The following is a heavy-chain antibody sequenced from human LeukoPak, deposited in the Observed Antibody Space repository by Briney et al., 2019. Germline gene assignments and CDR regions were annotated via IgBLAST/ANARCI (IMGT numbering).Heavy chain of an antibody. J-gene: IGHJ6*03. V-gene: IGHV1-8*01. Sequence: ASVKVSCKASGYTFTSYDINWVRQATGQGLEWMGWMNPNSGNTGYAQKFQGRVTMTRNTSISTAYMELSSLRSEDTAVYYCARTVRGVIIQPDYYYYMDVWGKGTTVTVSS. CDR2: MNPNSGNT. CDR3: ARTVRGVIIQPDYYYYMDV. CDR1: GYTFTSYD. D-gene: IGHD3-10*01.